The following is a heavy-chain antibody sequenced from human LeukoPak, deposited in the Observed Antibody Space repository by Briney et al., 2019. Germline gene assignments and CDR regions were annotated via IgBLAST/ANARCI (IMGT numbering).Heavy chain of an antibody. Sequence: ETLSLTCTVSGGSISSYYWSWIRQPPGKGLEWIGYIYYSGSTNYNPSLKSRVTISVDTSKNQFSLKLSSVTAADTAVYYCARVSAYCGGDCPNWFDPWGQGTLVTVSS. CDR2: IYYSGST. J-gene: IGHJ5*02. CDR3: ARVSAYCGGDCPNWFDP. CDR1: GGSISSYY. V-gene: IGHV4-59*01. D-gene: IGHD2-21*02.